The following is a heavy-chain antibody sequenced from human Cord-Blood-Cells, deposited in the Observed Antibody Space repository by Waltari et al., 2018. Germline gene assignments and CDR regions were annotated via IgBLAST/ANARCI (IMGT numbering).Heavy chain of an antibody. Sequence: QVQLVQSGAEVKKPGASVKVSCKESGYNFTSYYMHWVGQAPGQGLEWMGIIDPNGGSTSYAQNFQGRVTMTRDTSTSTVYMELSILRSEDTAVYYCARGGNFDYWGQGTLVTVSS. D-gene: IGHD2-15*01. CDR1: GYNFTSYY. CDR3: ARGGNFDY. V-gene: IGHV1-46*01. J-gene: IGHJ4*02. CDR2: IDPNGGST.